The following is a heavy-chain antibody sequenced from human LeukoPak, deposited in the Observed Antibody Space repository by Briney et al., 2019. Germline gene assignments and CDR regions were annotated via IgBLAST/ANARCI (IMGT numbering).Heavy chain of an antibody. Sequence: PSETLSLTCTVSGGSISSGNYYWSWIRQPAGKGLEWIGRIYTSGSTNYNPSLKSRVTISVDTSKNQFPLKLSSVTAADTAVYYCARQVVVAATPTYFYYYMDVWGKGTTVTISS. CDR2: IYTSGST. J-gene: IGHJ6*03. CDR3: ARQVVVAATPTYFYYYMDV. CDR1: GGSISSGNYY. V-gene: IGHV4-61*02. D-gene: IGHD2-15*01.